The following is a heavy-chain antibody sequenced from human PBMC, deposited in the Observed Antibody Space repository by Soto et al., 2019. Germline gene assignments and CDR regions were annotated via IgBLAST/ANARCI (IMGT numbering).Heavy chain of an antibody. Sequence: PGGSLRLSCAASGFTFSSYAMHWVRQAPGKGLEWVAVISYDGSNKYYADSVKGRFTISRDNSKNTLYLQMNSLRAEDTAVYYCAREPPYATAMVPVGDYWGQGTLVTVS. D-gene: IGHD5-18*01. V-gene: IGHV3-30-3*01. CDR3: AREPPYATAMVPVGDY. CDR2: ISYDGSNK. J-gene: IGHJ4*02. CDR1: GFTFSSYA.